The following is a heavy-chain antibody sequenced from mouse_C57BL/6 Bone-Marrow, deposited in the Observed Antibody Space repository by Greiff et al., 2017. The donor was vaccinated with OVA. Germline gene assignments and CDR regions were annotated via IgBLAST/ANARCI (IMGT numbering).Heavy chain of an antibody. Sequence: EVKLVESGPGLAKPSQTLSLTCSVTGYSITSDYWNWIRQFPGNKLEYIGYISYSGSTYYTPSLKSRISIAQDTSKNQYYLQLNSVTTDDTASYYCAISPSVYYYGSSYRWYFDVWGTGTTVTVSS. V-gene: IGHV3-8*01. D-gene: IGHD1-1*01. J-gene: IGHJ1*03. CDR2: ISYSGST. CDR1: GYSITSDY. CDR3: AISPSVYYYGSSYRWYFDV.